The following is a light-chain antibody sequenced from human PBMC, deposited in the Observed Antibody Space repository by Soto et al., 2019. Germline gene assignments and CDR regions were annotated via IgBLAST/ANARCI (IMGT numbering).Light chain of an antibody. CDR2: GAS. CDR3: QQYNKWPPYT. CDR1: QSVSSN. Sequence: EIVMTQSPATLSVSPGERATLSCRASQSVSSNLAWYQQKPGQAPRLLIYGASTSDTGIPARCSGSWSGTEFTLTISSLQSEDFVVYYCQQYNKWPPYTFGQGTKLQIK. J-gene: IGKJ2*01. V-gene: IGKV3-15*01.